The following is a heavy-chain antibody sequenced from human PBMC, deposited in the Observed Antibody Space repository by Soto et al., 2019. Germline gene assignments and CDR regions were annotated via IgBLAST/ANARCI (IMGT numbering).Heavy chain of an antibody. Sequence: SETLSLTCAVYGGSFSGYYWSWIRQPPGKGLEWIGEINHSGSTNYNPSLKSRVTISVDTSKNQFSLKLSSVTAADTAVYYYARTGYWFGELFDYWGQGTLVTVSS. J-gene: IGHJ4*02. V-gene: IGHV4-34*01. D-gene: IGHD3-10*01. CDR1: GGSFSGYY. CDR3: ARTGYWFGELFDY. CDR2: INHSGST.